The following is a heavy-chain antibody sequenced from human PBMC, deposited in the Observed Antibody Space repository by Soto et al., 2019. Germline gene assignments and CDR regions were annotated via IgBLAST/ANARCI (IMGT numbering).Heavy chain of an antibody. J-gene: IGHJ6*02. CDR3: AKKSCSSPGCPYGMDV. D-gene: IGHD2-2*01. CDR1: GFTFSSYW. Sequence: GGSLRLSCAASGFTFSSYWMSWVRQAPGKGLEWVANIKQDGSEKYYVDSVKGRFTISRDNSQNTLYLQMNSLRAEDTAVYYCAKKSCSSPGCPYGMDVWGQGTTVTVSS. CDR2: IKQDGSEK. V-gene: IGHV3-7*05.